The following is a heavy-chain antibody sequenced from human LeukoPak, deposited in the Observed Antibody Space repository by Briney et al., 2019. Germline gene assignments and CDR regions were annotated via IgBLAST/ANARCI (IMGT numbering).Heavy chain of an antibody. D-gene: IGHD6-13*01. CDR2: IHLHGSER. Sequence: GGSLRLSCAASGFTFSNYWLSWVRQAPGKGLEWVANIHLHGSERYYLDSVKGRFTISRDNAKNSLYLQMNSLRAEDTAVYYCARIIAAAGKGASFDYWGQGTLVTVSS. J-gene: IGHJ4*02. CDR1: GFTFSNYW. V-gene: IGHV3-7*01. CDR3: ARIIAAAGKGASFDY.